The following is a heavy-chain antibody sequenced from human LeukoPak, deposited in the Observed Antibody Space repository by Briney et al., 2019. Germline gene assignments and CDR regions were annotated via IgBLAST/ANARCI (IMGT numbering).Heavy chain of an antibody. D-gene: IGHD2-2*01. CDR3: ASTERCSTACPLDY. Sequence: SETLSLTCAVYGGSFRGYYWSWIRQPPGKGLEWIGEINHSGSTNYNPSLKSRVTISLDTSMKKFSLKLNSVTAADTAVYYCASTERCSTACPLDYWGQGALVTVSS. V-gene: IGHV4-34*01. CDR2: INHSGST. J-gene: IGHJ4*02. CDR1: GGSFRGYY.